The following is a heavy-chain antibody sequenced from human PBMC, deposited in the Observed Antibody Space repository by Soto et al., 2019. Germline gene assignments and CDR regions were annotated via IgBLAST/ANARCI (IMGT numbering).Heavy chain of an antibody. J-gene: IGHJ5*02. D-gene: IGHD6-13*01. CDR1: GYTFPSYA. Sequence: QVQLVQSGAEVKKPGASVKVSCKASGYTFPSYAMHWVRQAPGQRLEWMGWINAGNGNTKYSQKFQRRVTITRDTSASTAYMEMSSGRSEDTAVYYCARSGFVRGIAAAGRIYWFDPWGQGTLVNVSS. V-gene: IGHV1-3*01. CDR2: INAGNGNT. CDR3: ARSGFVRGIAAAGRIYWFDP.